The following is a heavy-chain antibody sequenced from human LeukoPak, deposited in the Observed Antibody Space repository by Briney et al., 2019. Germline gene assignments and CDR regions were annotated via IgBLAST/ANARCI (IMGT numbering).Heavy chain of an antibody. D-gene: IGHD5-18*01. CDR3: ATLNSFGNDY. V-gene: IGHV3-11*04. J-gene: IGHJ4*02. Sequence: PGGSLRLSCAASGFTFSDTYMSWIRQAPGKGLEWVSYISSSASTIYYTDSVKGRFTISRDNAKNSPYLQLNSLRAEDTAVYYCATLNSFGNDYWGQGVLVTVSS. CDR2: ISSSASTI. CDR1: GFTFSDTY.